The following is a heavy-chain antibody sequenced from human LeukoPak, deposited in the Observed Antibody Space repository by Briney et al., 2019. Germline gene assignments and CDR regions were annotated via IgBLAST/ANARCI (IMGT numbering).Heavy chain of an antibody. Sequence: SETLSLTCTVSGGSISSSSYYWGWIRQPPGKGLEWIGYIYYSGSTNYNPSLKSRVTISVDTSKNQFSLKLSSVTAADTAVYYCARTGRDTIFGVVTQFDYWGQGTLVTVSS. CDR1: GGSISSSSYY. J-gene: IGHJ4*02. CDR2: IYYSGST. V-gene: IGHV4-61*05. CDR3: ARTGRDTIFGVVTQFDY. D-gene: IGHD3-3*01.